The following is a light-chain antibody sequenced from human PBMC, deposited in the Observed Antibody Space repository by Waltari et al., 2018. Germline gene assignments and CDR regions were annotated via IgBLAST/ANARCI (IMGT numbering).Light chain of an antibody. CDR2: DAS. Sequence: EIVLTQSSGTLSLSPGESATLSCRASEGVSTYLAWYQQKPGQAPRLLIYDASNRAAGSPARFVASGSETDFTLTISRLEPEDFAVYYCQERSNWPGGSFGGGTKVEIK. J-gene: IGKJ4*01. CDR1: EGVSTY. V-gene: IGKV3-11*01. CDR3: QERSNWPGGS.